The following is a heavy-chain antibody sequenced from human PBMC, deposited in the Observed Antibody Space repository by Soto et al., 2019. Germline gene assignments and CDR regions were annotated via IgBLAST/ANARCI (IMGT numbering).Heavy chain of an antibody. D-gene: IGHD2-2*01. J-gene: IGHJ4*02. Sequence: VQLQESGPRLVRPSETLSLSCTVSGGSISGYYWNWIRQPPGRGLEWIGYISNTGNTNYNPSLKSRVSISLDTSKNQVSLNLRAVTAEDTALYYCARDSAVGSSKRGFEYWGQGTLVTVSS. CDR3: ARDSAVGSSKRGFEY. CDR2: ISNTGNT. CDR1: GGSISGYY. V-gene: IGHV4-59*01.